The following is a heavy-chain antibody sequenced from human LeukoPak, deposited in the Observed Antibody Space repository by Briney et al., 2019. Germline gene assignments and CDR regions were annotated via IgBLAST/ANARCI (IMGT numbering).Heavy chain of an antibody. CDR2: IYPGDSET. V-gene: IGHV5-51*01. D-gene: IGHD4-23*01. J-gene: IGHJ2*01. CDR1: GYSFTNYW. Sequence: GESLKISCKGSGYSFTNYWIGWVRQMPGKGLEWMGIIYPGDSETRYSPSLQGQVTISADKSINTAYLQWSSLKASDTAMYYCARRVVNNRNWYFDIWAVAPWSLSPQ. CDR3: ARRVVNNRNWYFDI.